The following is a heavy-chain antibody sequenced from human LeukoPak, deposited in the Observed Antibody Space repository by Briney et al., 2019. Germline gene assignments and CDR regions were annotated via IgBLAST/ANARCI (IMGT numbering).Heavy chain of an antibody. CDR3: ASGKYRYGDNWFDP. Sequence: PGGSLRLSCAASGFTFSSFAMHWVRQAPGKGPEYVSGISDAGIYTYYANSVKGRFTISRDNSKNTLYLQMGSLRPEDTAVYFCASGKYRYGDNWFDPWGQGTLVTVSS. J-gene: IGHJ5*02. CDR1: GFTFSSFA. V-gene: IGHV3-64*01. CDR2: ISDAGIYT. D-gene: IGHD5-18*01.